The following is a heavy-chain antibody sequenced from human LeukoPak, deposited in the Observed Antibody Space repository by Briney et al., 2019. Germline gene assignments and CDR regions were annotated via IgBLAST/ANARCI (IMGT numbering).Heavy chain of an antibody. D-gene: IGHD6-13*01. J-gene: IGHJ3*01. Sequence: GGSLRLSCAASGFTFSLNWMHWVRQVPGKGLVWASRINPDGSFTYYADSVKGRFTISRDNAKNTLYLQMNSLRAEDTAVYYCAGAISAAGGGWGQGTMVTVSS. CDR2: INPDGSFT. CDR3: AGAISAAGGG. V-gene: IGHV3-74*01. CDR1: GFTFSLNW.